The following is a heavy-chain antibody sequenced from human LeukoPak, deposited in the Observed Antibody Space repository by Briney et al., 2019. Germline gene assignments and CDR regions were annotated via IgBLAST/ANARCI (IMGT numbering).Heavy chain of an antibody. D-gene: IGHD6-19*01. J-gene: IGHJ4*02. CDR2: IYYSGST. CDR1: GGSISSYY. CDR3: ARSIPTFGTAVAGYHFFDF. Sequence: PSETLSLTCTVSGGSISSYYWSWIRQPPGKGLEWIGYIYYSGSTNYSPSLKSRLTLSVDTSKNQFSLKLTSVTAADTAVYYCARSIPTFGTAVAGYHFFDFWGQGTLVTVSS. V-gene: IGHV4-59*12.